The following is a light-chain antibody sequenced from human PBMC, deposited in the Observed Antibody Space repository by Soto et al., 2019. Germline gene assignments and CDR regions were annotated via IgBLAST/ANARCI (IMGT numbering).Light chain of an antibody. J-gene: IGLJ3*02. CDR2: GNT. CDR1: ISNIGAGYD. Sequence: QSVLTQPPSVSGAPGQRVTISCIGSISNIGAGYDVHWYQQFPGTAPKLLIHGNTNRPSGVPDRFSGSKSGTSASLAITGLQAEDEADYYCQSYDSSLINSVFGGGTKATVL. V-gene: IGLV1-40*01. CDR3: QSYDSSLINSV.